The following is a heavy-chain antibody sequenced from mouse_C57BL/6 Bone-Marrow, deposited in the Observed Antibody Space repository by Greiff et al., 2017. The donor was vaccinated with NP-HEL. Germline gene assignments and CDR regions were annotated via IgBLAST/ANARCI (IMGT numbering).Heavy chain of an antibody. CDR2: ISDGGSYT. CDR3: AREGELSYLDY. J-gene: IGHJ2*01. D-gene: IGHD1-1*02. V-gene: IGHV5-4*01. CDR1: GFTFSSYA. Sequence: EVHLVESGGGLVKPGGSLKLSCAASGFTFSSYAMSWVRQTPEKRLEWVATISDGGSYTYYPDNVKGRFTISRDNAKNNLYLQMSHLKSEDTAMYYCAREGELSYLDYWGQGTTLTVSS.